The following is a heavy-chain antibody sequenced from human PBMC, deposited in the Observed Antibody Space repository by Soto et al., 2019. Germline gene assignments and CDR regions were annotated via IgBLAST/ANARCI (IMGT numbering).Heavy chain of an antibody. D-gene: IGHD2-2*02. CDR2: IIPIFGTA. J-gene: IGHJ4*02. CDR3: AAEYCSSTSCYNRGHD. CDR1: GGTFSSYA. V-gene: IGHV1-69*01. Sequence: QVQLVQSGAEVKKPGSSVKVSCKASGGTFSSYAISWVRQAPGQGLEWMGGIIPIFGTANYAQKFQGRVTLTADESTSTAYMELSSLRSEDTAVYYCAAEYCSSTSCYNRGHDWGQGTLVTVSS.